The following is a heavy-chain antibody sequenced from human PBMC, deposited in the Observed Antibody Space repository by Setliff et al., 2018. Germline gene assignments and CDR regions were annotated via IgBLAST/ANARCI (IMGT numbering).Heavy chain of an antibody. J-gene: IGHJ4*02. V-gene: IGHV4-34*01. D-gene: IGHD6-6*01. CDR2: ITHTGTTGST. CDR3: ARGRNVASRLLDS. CDR1: GGSFSGYY. Sequence: PSETLSLTCAVYGGSFSGYYWTWIRQSPAKGLEWIGEITHTGTTGSTKYNPSLKSRVTMSIDTSKNQFSLMVTSVTAADTAVYYCARGRNVASRLLDSWGQGTLVTVSS.